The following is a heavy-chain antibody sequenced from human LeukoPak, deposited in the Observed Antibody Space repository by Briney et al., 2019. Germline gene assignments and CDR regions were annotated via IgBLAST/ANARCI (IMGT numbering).Heavy chain of an antibody. V-gene: IGHV4-38-2*02. CDR2: IYHSGST. Sequence: SETLSLTCTVSGYSISSGYYWGWIRQPPGKGLEWIGSIYHSGSTYYNPSLKSRVTISVDTSKNQFSLKLSSVTAADTAVYYCARGLTLTKYCSSTSCSYFDYWGQGTLVTVSS. CDR1: GYSISSGYY. D-gene: IGHD2-2*01. J-gene: IGHJ4*02. CDR3: ARGLTLTKYCSSTSCSYFDY.